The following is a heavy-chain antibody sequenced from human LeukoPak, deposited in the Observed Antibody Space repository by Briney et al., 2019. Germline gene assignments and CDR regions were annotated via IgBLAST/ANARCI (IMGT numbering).Heavy chain of an antibody. D-gene: IGHD3-16*01. CDR2: FDIEDEKR. J-gene: IGHJ4*02. V-gene: IGHV1-24*01. CDR1: GHTLTELS. CDR3: TTEYMTSAWRWGY. Sequence: GASVKVSCKVSGHTLTELSVHWVRQAPGKGLEWLGGFDIEDEKRWYERKFRGRVTVTEDTSIDTAYMELSGLTSDDTAVYFCTTEYMTSAWRWGYWGQGTLVAVSS.